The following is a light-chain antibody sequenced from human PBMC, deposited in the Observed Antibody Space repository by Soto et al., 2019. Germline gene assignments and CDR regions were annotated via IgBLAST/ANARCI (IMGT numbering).Light chain of an antibody. CDR1: QSFRGL. CDR2: DAY. Sequence: EVVLTQSPVTLSLSPGERATLSCRASQSFRGLLAWYQQKPGQAPRLLIYDAYNRATGIPPRFSGSGSGTEFTLTISSLEPEDSAVYYCQQRHMWPMTFGQGTRLEIK. J-gene: IGKJ5*01. V-gene: IGKV3-11*01. CDR3: QQRHMWPMT.